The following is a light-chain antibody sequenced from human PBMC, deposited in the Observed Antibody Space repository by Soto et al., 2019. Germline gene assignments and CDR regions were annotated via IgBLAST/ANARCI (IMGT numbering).Light chain of an antibody. CDR2: GAS. Sequence: EIVLTQSPGTLSLSPGERATLSCRASQSVSSSYLAWYQQKPGQAPRLLIYGASSRATGIPDRFSGSGSGTDFTLTISRLEPEDFAVYYCQQYGSSPRGTFGQGTRLENK. V-gene: IGKV3-20*01. CDR3: QQYGSSPRGT. CDR1: QSVSSSY. J-gene: IGKJ5*01.